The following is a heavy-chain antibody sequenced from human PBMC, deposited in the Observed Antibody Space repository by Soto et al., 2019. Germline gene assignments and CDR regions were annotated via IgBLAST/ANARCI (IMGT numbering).Heavy chain of an antibody. CDR3: AKVPVRGVIINWFDP. CDR2: ISGSGGST. CDR1: GFTFSSYA. J-gene: IGHJ5*02. Sequence: GGSLRLSCAASGFTFSSYAMSWVRQAPGKGLEWVSAISGSGGSTYYADSVKGRFTISRDNSKNTLYLQMNSLRAEDTAVYYCAKVPVRGVIINWFDPWGQGTLVTVSS. D-gene: IGHD3-10*01. V-gene: IGHV3-23*01.